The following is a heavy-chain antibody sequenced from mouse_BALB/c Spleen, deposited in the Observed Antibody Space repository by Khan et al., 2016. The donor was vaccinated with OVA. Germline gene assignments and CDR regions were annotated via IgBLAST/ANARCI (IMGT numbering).Heavy chain of an antibody. CDR1: GFTFSTYG. CDR2: INSGGYYT. CDR3: ASHLTGSFAY. Sequence: EVELVESGGDLMKPGGSLKLSCAASGFTFSTYGMSWVRQTPDKSLEWVSTINSGGYYTYYPDSVQGRFTVSRNNARNTLYLQMSSLKSEDTAMYYWASHLTGSFAYWGQGTLVTVST. J-gene: IGHJ3*01. V-gene: IGHV5-6*01. D-gene: IGHD4-1*01.